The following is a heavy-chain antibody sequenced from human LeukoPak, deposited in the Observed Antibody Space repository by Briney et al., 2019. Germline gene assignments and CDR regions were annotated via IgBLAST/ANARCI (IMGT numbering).Heavy chain of an antibody. CDR3: AREAVAGTPFPLFDY. CDR1: GGTFSSDT. J-gene: IGHJ4*02. D-gene: IGHD6-19*01. CDR2: IIPILGIA. V-gene: IGHV1-69*04. Sequence: ASVKVSCKASGGTFSSDTISGVRQAPGQGLGWMGRIIPILGIANYAQKFQGRVTITADKTTSTAYMKLSSLRSEDTAVYYCAREAVAGTPFPLFDYWGQVNLVTVSS.